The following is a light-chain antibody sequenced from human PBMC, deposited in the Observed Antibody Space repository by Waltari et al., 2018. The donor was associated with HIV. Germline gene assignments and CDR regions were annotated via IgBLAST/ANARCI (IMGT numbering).Light chain of an antibody. J-gene: IGLJ3*02. Sequence: QSALTQPASGSGSPGQSITIPCTGTSRDVGNFNLFPWYQQHPGKVPKLIIFEVSERPSGVSDRFSGSKSVNTASLTISGLQAEDEADYYCCSYAGSSPLWVFGGGTKLTVL. CDR2: EVS. V-gene: IGLV2-23*02. CDR3: CSYAGSSPLWV. CDR1: SRDVGNFNL.